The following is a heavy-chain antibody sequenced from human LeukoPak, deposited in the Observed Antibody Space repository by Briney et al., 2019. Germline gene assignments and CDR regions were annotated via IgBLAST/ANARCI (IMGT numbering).Heavy chain of an antibody. CDR1: GFTFSSYA. J-gene: IGHJ4*02. V-gene: IGHV3-30*04. CDR2: ISYDGSNK. CDR3: ARDDKPGSITIFGVVIRALGY. Sequence: GGSLRLSCAASGFTFSSYAMHWVRQAPGKGLEWVAVISYDGSNKYYADSVKGRFTISRDNSKNTLYLQMNSLRAEDTAVYYCARDDKPGSITIFGVVIRALGYWGQGTLVTVSS. D-gene: IGHD3-3*01.